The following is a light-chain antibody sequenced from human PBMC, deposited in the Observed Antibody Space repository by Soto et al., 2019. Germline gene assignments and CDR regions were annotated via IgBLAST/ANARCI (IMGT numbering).Light chain of an antibody. CDR3: QAWDSSTVV. V-gene: IGLV3-1*01. J-gene: IGLJ2*01. Sequence: SSELTQPPSVSVSPGQTASITCSGDKLGDKYACWYQQKPGQSPVVVIYQDSKRPSGIPERFSGSNSGNTATLTISGTQAMYEADYYCQAWDSSTVVFGGGTKLTVL. CDR1: KLGDKY. CDR2: QDS.